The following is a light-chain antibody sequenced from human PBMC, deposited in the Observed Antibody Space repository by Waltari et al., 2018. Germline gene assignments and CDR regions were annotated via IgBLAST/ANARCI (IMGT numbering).Light chain of an antibody. CDR2: DVS. Sequence: QSALTQPRSVSGSPGQSVTISCTGTSSYVGGYNYVSWYQQHPGKAPKLMIYDVSKRPSGVPDRFSGSKSGNTASLTISGLQAEDEADYYCCSYAGNYILYVFGTGTKVTVL. CDR3: CSYAGNYILYV. CDR1: SSYVGGYNY. V-gene: IGLV2-11*01. J-gene: IGLJ1*01.